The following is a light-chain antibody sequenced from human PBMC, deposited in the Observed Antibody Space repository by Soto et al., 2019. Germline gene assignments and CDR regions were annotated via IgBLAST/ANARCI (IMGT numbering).Light chain of an antibody. J-gene: IGLJ3*02. CDR3: SSYTSRSTWV. V-gene: IGLV2-14*01. Sequence: QSALTQPASVSGSPGQSITISCTGTSSDVGGYNYVSWYQQHPGKAPKLMIYEVSNRPSGVSNRFSGSKSGNMASLTISGLQAEDETDYYCSSYTSRSTWVFGGGTKL. CDR2: EVS. CDR1: SSDVGGYNY.